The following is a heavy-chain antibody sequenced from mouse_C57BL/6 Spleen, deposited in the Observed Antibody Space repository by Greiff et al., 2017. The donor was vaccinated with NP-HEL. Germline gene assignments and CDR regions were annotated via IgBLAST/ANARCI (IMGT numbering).Heavy chain of an antibody. CDR3: AIPYGSTLYYAMDY. Sequence: QVQLQQSGPELVKPGASVKISCKASGYAFSSSWMNWVKQRPGKGLEWIGRIYPGDGDTNYNGKFKGKATLTADKSSSTAYMQLSSLTSEDSAVYFCAIPYGSTLYYAMDYWGQGTSVTVSS. V-gene: IGHV1-82*01. CDR2: IYPGDGDT. CDR1: GYAFSSSW. J-gene: IGHJ4*01. D-gene: IGHD1-1*01.